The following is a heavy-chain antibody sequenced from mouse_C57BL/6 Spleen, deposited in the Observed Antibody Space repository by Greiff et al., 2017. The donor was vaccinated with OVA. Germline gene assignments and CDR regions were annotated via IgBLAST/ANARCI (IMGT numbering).Heavy chain of an antibody. J-gene: IGHJ2*01. CDR1: GYTFTDYE. CDR2: IDPETGGT. CDR3: TMITTG. V-gene: IGHV1-15*01. Sequence: SGAELVRPGASVTLSCKASGYTFTDYEMHWVKQTPVHGLEWIGAIDPETGGTAYNQKFKGKAILTADKSSSTAYMELRSLTSEDSAVYYCTMITTGWGQGTTLTVSS. D-gene: IGHD1-1*01.